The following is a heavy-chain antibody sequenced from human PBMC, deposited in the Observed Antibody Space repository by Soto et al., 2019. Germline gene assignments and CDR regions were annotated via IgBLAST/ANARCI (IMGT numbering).Heavy chain of an antibody. D-gene: IGHD1-26*01. CDR1: GYTFTTYQ. CDR2: IVLSRGAT. Sequence: QVQLVQSGAEVKKHGASVKISCTASGYTFTTYQMHWERQAPGRGPEWMGGIVLSRGATNYAQKFQGRVTMTSDTCTNIVYMELSGLRSDDTAVYYCARELGGTYNFDYWGQGTLVTVSS. CDR3: ARELGGTYNFDY. J-gene: IGHJ4*02. V-gene: IGHV1-46*01.